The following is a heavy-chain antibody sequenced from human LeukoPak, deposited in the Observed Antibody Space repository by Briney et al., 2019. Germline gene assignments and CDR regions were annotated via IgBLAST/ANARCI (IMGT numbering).Heavy chain of an antibody. CDR2: INWNGAWT. CDR1: GFKFDDYG. V-gene: IGHV3-20*04. CDR3: AGYYYDSSRGFDR. Sequence: GGSLRLSCAASGFKFDDYGMSWVRQAPGKGLEWVCDINWNGAWTGYADSVKGRFIISRDNAKNSLYLQMNSLRAEDTALYYCAGYYYDSSRGFDRWGQGTLVTVSA. D-gene: IGHD3-22*01. J-gene: IGHJ5*02.